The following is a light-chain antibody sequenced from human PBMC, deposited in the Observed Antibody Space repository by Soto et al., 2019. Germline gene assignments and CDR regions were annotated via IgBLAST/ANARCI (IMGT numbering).Light chain of an antibody. CDR3: QQYNNWPPEWT. V-gene: IGKV3-15*01. CDR2: DAS. J-gene: IGKJ1*01. CDR1: QSVSSN. Sequence: EIVMTQSPATLSVSPGERATLSCRASQSVSSNLAWYQQKPGQAPRLLIYDASTRATGLPARLSGSGSGTEFTLTIGHLQSADFEVYYCQQYNNWPPEWTFGQGTKVQI.